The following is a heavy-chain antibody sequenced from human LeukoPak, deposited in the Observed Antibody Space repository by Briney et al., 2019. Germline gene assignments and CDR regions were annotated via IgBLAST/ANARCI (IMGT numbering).Heavy chain of an antibody. J-gene: IGHJ6*03. Sequence: GSLRLSCAASGFTFSDYYMSWIRQAPGKGLEWVSYISSSGSTIYYADSVKGRFTISRDNAKKSLYLQMNSLRAEDTAVYYCARRDYYYYLDVWGKGTTVTISS. V-gene: IGHV3-11*01. CDR1: GFTFSDYY. CDR2: ISSSGSTI. CDR3: ARRDYYYYLDV.